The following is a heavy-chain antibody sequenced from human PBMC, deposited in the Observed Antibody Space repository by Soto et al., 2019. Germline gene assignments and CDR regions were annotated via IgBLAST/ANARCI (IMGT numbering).Heavy chain of an antibody. V-gene: IGHV1-18*01. D-gene: IGHD6-19*01. CDR1: GYTFTSYG. Sequence: ASVKVSCKASGYTFTSYGISWVRQAPGQGLEWRGWISAYNGNTNYAQKLQGRVTMTTDTSTSTAYLELWGLRSDATAVYYCARLYRIGWPRIYSDSWGQGTLVTVSS. CDR2: ISAYNGNT. CDR3: ARLYRIGWPRIYSDS. J-gene: IGHJ4*02.